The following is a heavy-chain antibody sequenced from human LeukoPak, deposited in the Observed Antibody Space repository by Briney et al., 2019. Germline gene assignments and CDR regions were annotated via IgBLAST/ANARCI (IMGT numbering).Heavy chain of an antibody. J-gene: IGHJ6*04. V-gene: IGHV3-30*18. D-gene: IGHD3-10*01. CDR1: GFTFSSYG. Sequence: GGSPRLSCAASGFTFSSYGMHWVRQAPGKGLEWVAVISYDGSNKYYADSVKGRFTISRDNSKNTLYLQMNSLRAEDTAVYYCAKDNYYGSGSYYSFLYGMDVWGKGTTVTVSS. CDR3: AKDNYYGSGSYYSFLYGMDV. CDR2: ISYDGSNK.